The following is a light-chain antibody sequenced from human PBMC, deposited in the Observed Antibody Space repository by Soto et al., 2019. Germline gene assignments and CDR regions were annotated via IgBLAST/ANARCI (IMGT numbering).Light chain of an antibody. CDR1: SSNIGSNT. CDR3: AAWDDSLRGGV. Sequence: QSVLTQQPSASGTPGQRVTISCSGSSSNIGSNTVNWYQQLPGTAPKLLIYSNNQRPSGVPDRFSGSKSGTSASLAISGLQSEDEADYYCAAWDDSLRGGVFGTGTKVTVL. V-gene: IGLV1-44*01. J-gene: IGLJ1*01. CDR2: SNN.